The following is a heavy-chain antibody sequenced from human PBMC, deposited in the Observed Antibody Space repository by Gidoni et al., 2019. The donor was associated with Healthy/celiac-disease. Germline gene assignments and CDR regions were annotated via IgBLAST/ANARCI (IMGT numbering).Heavy chain of an antibody. CDR3: ARYYGSGSYYNFDY. J-gene: IGHJ4*02. V-gene: IGHV3-21*01. Sequence: EVQLVESGGGLVKPGGSLSLSCAASGFTFRSYSMNWVRQAPGKGLEWVSSISSSSSYIYYADSVKGRFTISRDNAKNSLYLQMNSLRAEDTAVYYCARYYGSGSYYNFDYWGQGTLVTVSS. CDR1: GFTFRSYS. D-gene: IGHD3-10*01. CDR2: ISSSSSYI.